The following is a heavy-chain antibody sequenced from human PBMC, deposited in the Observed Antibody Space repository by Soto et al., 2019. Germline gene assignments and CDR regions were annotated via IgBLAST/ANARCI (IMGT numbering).Heavy chain of an antibody. CDR3: AKGGGAPGYPIDY. CDR2: ISYDGSKR. CDR1: GFTFGNYA. V-gene: IGHV3-30*18. J-gene: IGHJ4*02. D-gene: IGHD3-9*01. Sequence: QVQLGESGGGVVQPGKSLRLSCVGSGFTFGNYAMYWVRQAPGKGLEWVAFISYDGSKRYHADSVKGQFTISRDNARNTIYLQMDRLRPEDTAVYYCAKGGGAPGYPIDYWGQGTLVTVSS.